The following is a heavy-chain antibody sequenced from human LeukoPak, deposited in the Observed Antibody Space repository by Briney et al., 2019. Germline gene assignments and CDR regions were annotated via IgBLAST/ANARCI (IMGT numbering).Heavy chain of an antibody. Sequence: KPGESLKISCKASGYSFTSYWIAWVRQMPGKGLEWMGTIYPSDSYTTYSPSFQGHVTISADKSISTAYLQWSSLKASDTAMYYCARQERSGQFDYWAQGTLVTVSS. CDR3: ARQERSGQFDY. J-gene: IGHJ4*02. V-gene: IGHV5-10-1*01. CDR2: IYPSDSYT. D-gene: IGHD3-3*01. CDR1: GYSFTSYW.